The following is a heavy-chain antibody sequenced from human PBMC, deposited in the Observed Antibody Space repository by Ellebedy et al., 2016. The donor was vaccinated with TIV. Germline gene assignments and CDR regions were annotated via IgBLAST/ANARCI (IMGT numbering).Heavy chain of an antibody. V-gene: IGHV3-23*01. J-gene: IGHJ4*02. CDR3: TKGAWLDD. Sequence: GGSLRLSXEGSGFNFKIYSVAWVRQGPGKGLEWVSGISGRGINTEYEDSVKGRFTVLRDNSKNTLYLQMNSLRVEDTAIYYCTKGAWLDDWGPGTLVTVSS. CDR2: ISGRGINT. CDR1: GFNFKIYS. D-gene: IGHD5-12*01.